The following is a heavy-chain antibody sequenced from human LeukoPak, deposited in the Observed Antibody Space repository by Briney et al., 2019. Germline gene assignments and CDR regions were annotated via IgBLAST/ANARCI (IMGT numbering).Heavy chain of an antibody. Sequence: SETLSLTCTVSGGSISSYYWSWIRQSPGKGLEWIGYIYLSGSTYYNPSLKSRVTISLERSKNQFSLRLRSVTAADTAVYYCARGIAAGGWFDPWGQGTLVTVSS. CDR3: ARGIAAGGWFDP. V-gene: IGHV4-30-2*06. D-gene: IGHD6-13*01. CDR2: IYLSGST. CDR1: GGSISSYY. J-gene: IGHJ5*02.